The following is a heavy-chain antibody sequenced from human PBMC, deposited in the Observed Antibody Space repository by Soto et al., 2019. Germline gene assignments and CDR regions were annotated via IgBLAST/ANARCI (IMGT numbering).Heavy chain of an antibody. CDR2: IYDSGNT. CDR1: GGSISSGGYY. D-gene: IGHD3-22*01. J-gene: IGHJ4*02. Sequence: QVQLQESGPGLVKPSQTLSLTCTVSGGSISSGGYYWSWIRQHPGKGLEWIGYIYDSGNTYYNPSLKSRVTISEDTSKNQFSLKLSSVTAADTAVYYCARATYYYDSSGYSDRVLDYWGQGTLVTVSS. V-gene: IGHV4-31*03. CDR3: ARATYYYDSSGYSDRVLDY.